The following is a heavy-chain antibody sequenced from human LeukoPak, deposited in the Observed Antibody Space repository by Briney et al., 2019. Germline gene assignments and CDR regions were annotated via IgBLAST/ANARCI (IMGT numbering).Heavy chain of an antibody. D-gene: IGHD3-10*01. V-gene: IGHV3-72*01. CDR3: ARDGVAIRGSLDV. J-gene: IGHJ6*04. Sequence: GGSLRLSCPASGFTFSDHYMGWVRQAPGKGLEWVGRTRNKANNYFTEYAASVKGRFTISRDDSKNSLYLQMNSLKTEDTAVYYCARDGVAIRGSLDVWGKGTTVTVSS. CDR1: GFTFSDHY. CDR2: TRNKANNYFT.